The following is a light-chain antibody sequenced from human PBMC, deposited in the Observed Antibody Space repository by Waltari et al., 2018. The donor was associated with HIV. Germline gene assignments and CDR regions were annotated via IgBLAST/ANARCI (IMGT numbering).Light chain of an antibody. CDR2: GSN. CDR1: SLRTYY. Sequence: SSDLTQDPGVSVALGQTVRITCQGDSLRTYYAAWYQQKPGQAPTLVVYGSNNRPAGVPDRFCGSTSGNTASLTITGAQAVDEADYYCGSRDSSGYSFGFGPGTKVTVL. J-gene: IGLJ1*01. CDR3: GSRDSSGYSFG. V-gene: IGLV3-19*01.